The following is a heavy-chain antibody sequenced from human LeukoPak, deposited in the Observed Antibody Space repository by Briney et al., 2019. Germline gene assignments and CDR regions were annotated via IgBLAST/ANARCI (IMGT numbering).Heavy chain of an antibody. V-gene: IGHV4-59*08. CDR1: GGSINNYY. CDR3: ARHSSLTGWPFDH. D-gene: IGHD1-1*01. CDR2: IYYSGST. J-gene: IGHJ4*02. Sequence: SETLSLTCTVSGGSINNYYRSWLRQPPGKGLEWIGYIYYSGSTNYNPSLKSRVTLSVDTSMNQFSLKLSSVSAADTAVYYCARHSSLTGWPFDHWGQGTLVTVSS.